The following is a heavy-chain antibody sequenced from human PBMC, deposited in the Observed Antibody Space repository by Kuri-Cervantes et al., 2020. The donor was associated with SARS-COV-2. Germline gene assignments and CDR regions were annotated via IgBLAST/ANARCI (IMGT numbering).Heavy chain of an antibody. D-gene: IGHD3-22*01. Sequence: GGSLRLSCAASGFTFDDYAMHWVRQAPGKGLEWVTVISYDGSNKYYADSVKGRFTISRDNSKNTLYLQMNCLRAEDTAVYYCARDYDSSGHMLDYWGQGTLVTVSS. CDR3: ARDYDSSGHMLDY. V-gene: IGHV3-30*04. J-gene: IGHJ4*02. CDR1: GFTFDDYA. CDR2: ISYDGSNK.